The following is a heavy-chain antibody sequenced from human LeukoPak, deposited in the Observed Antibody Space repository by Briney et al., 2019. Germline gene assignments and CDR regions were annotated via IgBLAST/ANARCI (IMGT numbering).Heavy chain of an antibody. V-gene: IGHV4-30-4*01. CDR1: GGSISSGDYY. CDR2: IYYSGST. CDR3: ARFREAYCGGDCYERVYYFDY. Sequence: SQTLSLTCTVSGGSISSGDYYWSWIRQPPGKGLEWIGYIYYSGSTYYNPSLKSRVTISVGTSKNQFSLKLSSVTAADTAVYYCARFREAYCGGDCYERVYYFDYWGQGTLVTVSS. J-gene: IGHJ4*02. D-gene: IGHD2-21*02.